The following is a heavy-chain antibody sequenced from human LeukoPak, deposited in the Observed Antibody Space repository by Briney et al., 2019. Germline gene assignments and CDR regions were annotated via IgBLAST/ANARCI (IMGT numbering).Heavy chain of an antibody. Sequence: GGSMRLSCAASGFTFSDYYMSWIRQAPGKGLEWVSYISSSGSTIYYADSVKGRFTISRDNAKNSLYLQMNNLRVEDTAVYYCARDQPIGYNYGYPFDNWGQGTLVTVSS. CDR2: ISSSGSTI. CDR3: ARDQPIGYNYGYPFDN. D-gene: IGHD5-18*01. J-gene: IGHJ4*02. V-gene: IGHV3-11*04. CDR1: GFTFSDYY.